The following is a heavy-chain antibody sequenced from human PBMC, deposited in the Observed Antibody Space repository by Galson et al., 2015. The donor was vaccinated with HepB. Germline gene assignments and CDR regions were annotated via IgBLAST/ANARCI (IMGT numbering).Heavy chain of an antibody. D-gene: IGHD6-19*01. CDR2: ISSSSYI. J-gene: IGHJ4*02. CDR3: AREWLANSFDY. V-gene: IGHV3-21*01. Sequence: SLRLSCAASGFTFSSYSMNWVRQAPGKGLEWVSSISSSSYIYYADSVKGRFTISRDNAKNSLYLQMNSLRAEDTAVYYCAREWLANSFDYWGQGTLVTVSS. CDR1: GFTFSSYS.